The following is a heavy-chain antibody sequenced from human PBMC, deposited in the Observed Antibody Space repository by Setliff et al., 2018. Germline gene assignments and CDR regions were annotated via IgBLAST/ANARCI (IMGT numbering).Heavy chain of an antibody. V-gene: IGHV3-21*01. D-gene: IGHD3-10*01. CDR3: ASYYYGSGSSYIPPHFDY. CDR2: ISDTTNFI. Sequence: GGSLRLSCTASGFTFGHYNMNWVRQAPGKGLEWVSSISDTTNFIYYADSVKGRFTISRDTAKNSLYLQMNSLRAEDSAVCYCASYYYGSGSSYIPPHFDYWGLGTLVTVSS. CDR1: GFTFGHYN. J-gene: IGHJ4*02.